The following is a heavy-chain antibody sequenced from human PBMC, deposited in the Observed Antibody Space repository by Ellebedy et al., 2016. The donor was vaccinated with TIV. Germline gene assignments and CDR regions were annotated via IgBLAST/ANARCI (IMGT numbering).Heavy chain of an antibody. J-gene: IGHJ4*02. Sequence: SETLSLTXTVSGGSVSSGSYYWSWIRQPPGKGLEWIGEINHSGSTNYNPSLKSRVTISVDTSKNQFSLKLSSVTAADTAVYYCARGSNYWGQGTLVTVSS. CDR3: ARGSNY. V-gene: IGHV4-39*07. CDR2: INHSGST. CDR1: GGSVSSGSYY.